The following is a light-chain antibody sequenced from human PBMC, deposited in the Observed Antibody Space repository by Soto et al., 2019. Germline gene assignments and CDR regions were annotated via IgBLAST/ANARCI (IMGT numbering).Light chain of an antibody. CDR3: ATWDTRLSAGV. CDR2: DDN. CDR1: SSNIATNY. J-gene: IGLJ3*02. V-gene: IGLV1-51*01. Sequence: QSVLTQPPSVSAAPGQRVTISCSGSSSNIATNYVSWYQHLPGAAPRLRICDDNKRPSGIPDRFSGSKYGTSATLDITGLQTGDDADYYCATWDTRLSAGVFGGGTKLTVL.